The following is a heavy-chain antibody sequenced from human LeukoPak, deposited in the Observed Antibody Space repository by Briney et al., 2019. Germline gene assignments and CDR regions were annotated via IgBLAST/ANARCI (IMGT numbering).Heavy chain of an antibody. CDR2: IKLDGSEK. CDR1: GSTFSSYG. V-gene: IGHV3-7*01. D-gene: IGHD5-12*01. J-gene: IGHJ2*01. CDR3: ASGLRSLDL. Sequence: GGSLRLSCAASGSTFSSYGMHWVRQAPGKGLEWVANIKLDGSEKYYVDSVKGRFTISRDNAKNSLYLQMNSLRAEDTAVYYCASGLRSLDLWGRGTLVTVSS.